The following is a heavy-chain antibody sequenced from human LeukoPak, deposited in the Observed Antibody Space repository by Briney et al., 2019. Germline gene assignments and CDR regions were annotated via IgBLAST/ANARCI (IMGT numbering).Heavy chain of an antibody. D-gene: IGHD4-17*01. CDR1: GYTFTGYY. V-gene: IGHV1-46*01. Sequence: ASVKVSCKASGYTFTGYYMHWVRQAPGQGLEWMGIINPSGDFTSYAQKFQGRVTMTKDTSTSTVYMELSSLRSGDTAVFYCARDAMTSATTSPYYFDYWGQGTLVTVSS. CDR3: ARDAMTSATTSPYYFDY. CDR2: INPSGDFT. J-gene: IGHJ4*02.